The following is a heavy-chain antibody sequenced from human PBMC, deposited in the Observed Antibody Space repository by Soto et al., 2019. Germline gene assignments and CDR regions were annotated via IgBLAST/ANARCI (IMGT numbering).Heavy chain of an antibody. D-gene: IGHD5-12*01. J-gene: IGHJ3*02. Sequence: EVQLVESGGGLVQPGGSLRLSCAGSGFIFSTNWMSWVRQAPGKGLEWVANIKQDGSEKYYVDSVKGRFTISRDNAKYSLYLQMNSRRAEDTAVYYCARNQGRSSGNKGEAFDIGGQGTMFTVSA. CDR3: ARNQGRSSGNKGEAFDI. CDR2: IKQDGSEK. CDR1: GFIFSTNW. V-gene: IGHV3-7*01.